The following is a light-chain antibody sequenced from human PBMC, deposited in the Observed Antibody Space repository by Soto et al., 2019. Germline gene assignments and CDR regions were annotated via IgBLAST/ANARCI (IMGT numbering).Light chain of an antibody. CDR2: GDS. Sequence: QPVLTQPPSVSGAPGQRVTISCTGSSSNIGTDYDVHWYRQLPGTAPKLLVYGDSNRPSGVPDRFSGSKSGTSASLAITGLQAEDEADYYCQSYDTSLSGHYVFGTGTKLTVL. CDR3: QSYDTSLSGHYV. J-gene: IGLJ1*01. V-gene: IGLV1-40*01. CDR1: SSNIGTDYD.